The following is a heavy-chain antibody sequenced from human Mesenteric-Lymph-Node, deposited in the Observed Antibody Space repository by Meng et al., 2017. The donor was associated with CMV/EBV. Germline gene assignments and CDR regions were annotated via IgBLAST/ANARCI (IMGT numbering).Heavy chain of an antibody. CDR1: GFTFSDHY. D-gene: IGHD2-15*01. CDR2: IRSKNSGGTT. CDR3: TRCGINCYLDY. J-gene: IGHJ4*03. Sequence: ETLSLTCAASGFTFSDHYMDWVRQAPGKGLEWVGFIRSKNSGGTTEYAASVKGRFIVSRDESNSVTYLQMNSLRIEDTAIYYCTRCGINCYLDYWGQGTLVTVSS. V-gene: IGHV3-71*01.